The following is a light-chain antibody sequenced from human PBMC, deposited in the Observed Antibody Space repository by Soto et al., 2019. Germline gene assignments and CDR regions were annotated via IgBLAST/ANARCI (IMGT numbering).Light chain of an antibody. CDR2: RAS. V-gene: IGKV1-5*03. J-gene: IGKJ1*01. Sequence: DIPMTQSPSTLSASIGDRVTITCRASQSISDWLAWYQQKPGKAPKLLIYRASNLESGVPSRFSGSGSGTEFTLTISSLQPEDFATYYCQQYNGYSRAFGQGTKVEIK. CDR3: QQYNGYSRA. CDR1: QSISDW.